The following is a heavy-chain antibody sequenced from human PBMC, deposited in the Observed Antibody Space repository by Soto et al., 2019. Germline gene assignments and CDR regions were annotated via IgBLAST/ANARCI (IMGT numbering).Heavy chain of an antibody. Sequence: SETLSLTCTVSGGSISSGGYYWSWIRQHPGKGLEWIGYIYYSGSTYYNPSLKSRVTISVDTSKNQFSLKLSSVTAADTAVYYCARQYGDYFAGINYFDYWGQGILVTVSS. CDR1: GGSISSGGYY. J-gene: IGHJ4*02. CDR2: IYYSGST. D-gene: IGHD4-17*01. CDR3: ARQYGDYFAGINYFDY. V-gene: IGHV4-31*03.